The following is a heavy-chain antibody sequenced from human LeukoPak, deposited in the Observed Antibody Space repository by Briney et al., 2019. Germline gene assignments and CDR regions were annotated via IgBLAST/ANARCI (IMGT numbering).Heavy chain of an antibody. CDR3: ARDLLETYYYDSSGRTDAFDI. CDR2: ISSSSSYI. J-gene: IGHJ3*02. V-gene: IGHV3-21*01. CDR1: GFTFSSYS. Sequence: GRSLRLSCAASGFTFSSYSMNWVRQAPGKGLEWVSSISSSSSYIYYADSVKGRFTISRDNAKNSLYLQMNSLRAEDTAVYYCARDLLETYYYDSSGRTDAFDIWGQGTMVTVSS. D-gene: IGHD3-22*01.